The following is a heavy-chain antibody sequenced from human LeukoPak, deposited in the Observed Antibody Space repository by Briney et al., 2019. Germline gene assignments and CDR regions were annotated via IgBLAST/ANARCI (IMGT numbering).Heavy chain of an antibody. J-gene: IGHJ4*02. CDR1: GVSLSGHF. CDR3: ARDPGDTDWYNFDF. CDR2: IHSSGST. D-gene: IGHD3-9*01. Sequence: ASDTLSLTCTVSGVSLSGHFWSWFRRPPGKGLETIGYIHSSGSTNYNPSYKSRVTVSLEMSKNQFSLSLSSVTAADTAVYYCARDPGDTDWYNFDFWGQGILVTVSS. V-gene: IGHV4-59*11.